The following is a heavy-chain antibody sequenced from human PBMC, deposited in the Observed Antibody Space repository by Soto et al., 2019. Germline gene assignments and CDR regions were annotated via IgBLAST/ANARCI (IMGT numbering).Heavy chain of an antibody. CDR2: ISAYNGNT. V-gene: IGHV1-18*04. CDR1: GYTFTSYG. D-gene: IGHD2-2*01. CDR3: ARVVGARGFSSTSYLWDNPHYYYYYGMDV. J-gene: IGHJ6*02. Sequence: QVQLVQSGAEVKKPGASVKVSCKASGYTFTSYGISWVRQAPGQGLEWMGWISAYNGNTNYAQKLQGRVTMTTDTSTSTAYMEVRSLRSDDTAVYYCARVVGARGFSSTSYLWDNPHYYYYYGMDVWGQGTTVTVSS.